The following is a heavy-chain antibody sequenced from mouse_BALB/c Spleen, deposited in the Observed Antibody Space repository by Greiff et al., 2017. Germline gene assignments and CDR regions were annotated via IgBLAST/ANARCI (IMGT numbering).Heavy chain of an antibody. CDR2: IRLKSNNYAT. CDR1: GFTFSNYW. V-gene: IGHV6-6*02. CDR3: TTLATTVVDAMDY. Sequence: EVKVEESGGGLVQPGGSMKLSCVASGFTFSNYWMNWVRQSPEKGLEWVAEIRLKSNNYATHYAESVKGRFTISRDDSKSSVYLQMNNLRAEDTGIYYCTTLATTVVDAMDYWGQGTSVTVSS. J-gene: IGHJ4*01. D-gene: IGHD1-1*01.